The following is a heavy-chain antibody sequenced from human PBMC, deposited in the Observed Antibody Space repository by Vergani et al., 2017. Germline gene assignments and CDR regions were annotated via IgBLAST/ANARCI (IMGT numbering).Heavy chain of an antibody. J-gene: IGHJ5*02. V-gene: IGHV4-39*01. CDR3: ARHADDYGDYGGFDP. Sequence: QLQLQESGPGLVKTSETLSLTCTVSGGSISSSSYYWGWIRQPPGKGLEWIGSIYYSGSTYYNPSLKSRVTISVDTSKNQFSLKLSSVTAADTAVYYCARHADDYGDYGGFDPGGEGTLVTVSA. D-gene: IGHD4-17*01. CDR2: IYYSGST. CDR1: GGSISSSSYY.